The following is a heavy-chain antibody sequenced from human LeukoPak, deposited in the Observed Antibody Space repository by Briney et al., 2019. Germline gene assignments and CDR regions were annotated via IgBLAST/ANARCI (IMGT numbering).Heavy chain of an antibody. CDR3: ASIVGATSVVDAFDI. CDR1: GFTFSDSA. V-gene: IGHV3-73*01. CDR2: IRSKTNNYAT. D-gene: IGHD1-26*01. J-gene: IGHJ3*02. Sequence: HSGGSLRLSCAASGFTFSDSALHWVRQASGKGLEWIGRIRSKTNNYATTYAASVTGRFTISRDDAENTAYLQMNSLRAEDTAVYYCASIVGATSVVDAFDIWGQGTMVTVSS.